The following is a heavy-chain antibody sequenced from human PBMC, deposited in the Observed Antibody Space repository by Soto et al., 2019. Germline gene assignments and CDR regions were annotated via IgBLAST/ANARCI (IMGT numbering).Heavy chain of an antibody. CDR1: GGSISSSSYY. CDR3: ARELRWFGLGY. CDR2: IYYSGST. J-gene: IGHJ4*02. D-gene: IGHD3-10*01. Sequence: QLQLQESGPGLVKPSETLSLTCTVSGGSISSSSYYWGWIRQPPGKGLEWIGSIYYSGSTYYNPSLKSRVTISVDTSKNQFSLKLSSVTAADTAVYYCARELRWFGLGYWGQGTLVTVSS. V-gene: IGHV4-39*02.